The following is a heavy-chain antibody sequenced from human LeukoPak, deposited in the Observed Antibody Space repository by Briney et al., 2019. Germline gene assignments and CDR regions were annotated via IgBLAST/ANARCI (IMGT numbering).Heavy chain of an antibody. D-gene: IGHD3-22*01. J-gene: IGHJ4*02. CDR2: ISYDGSNK. Sequence: GGSLRLSCAASGFTFSSYAMHWVRQAPGKGLEWVAAISYDGSNKYYADSVKGRFTISRDNSKNTLYLQMNSLRAEDTAVYYCARAGDYYDSSGYFFDYWGQGTLVTVSS. V-gene: IGHV3-30-3*01. CDR3: ARAGDYYDSSGYFFDY. CDR1: GFTFSSYA.